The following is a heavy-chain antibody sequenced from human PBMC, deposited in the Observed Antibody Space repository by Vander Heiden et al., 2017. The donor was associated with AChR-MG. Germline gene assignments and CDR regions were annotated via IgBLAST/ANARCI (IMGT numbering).Heavy chain of an antibody. CDR3: ARATTYYYDSRVGQRPHYFDY. D-gene: IGHD3-22*01. J-gene: IGHJ4*02. CDR2: IYYSGST. V-gene: IGHV4-31*03. CDR1: GGSISSGGYY. Sequence: QVQLQESGPGLVKPSQTLSLTCTVSGGSISSGGYYWSGIRQHPGKGLEWIGYIYYSGSTYYNPSLKSRVTISVDTSKNQFSLKLSSVTAADTAVYYCARATTYYYDSRVGQRPHYFDYWGQGTLVTVSS.